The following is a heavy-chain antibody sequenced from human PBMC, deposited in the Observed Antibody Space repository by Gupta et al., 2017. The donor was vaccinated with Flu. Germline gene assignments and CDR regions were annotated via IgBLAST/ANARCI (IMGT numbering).Heavy chain of an antibody. V-gene: IGHV3-48*03. Sequence: EVQLVESGGGLVQPGGSLRLSCAASGFPFSSYEMNWVRQAPGKGLEWVSYISSSGSTIYYADSVKGRFTISRDNAKNSLYLQMNSLRAEDTAVYYCARAIAVAGNPFDYWGQGTLVTVSS. CDR3: ARAIAVAGNPFDY. J-gene: IGHJ4*02. CDR1: GFPFSSYE. D-gene: IGHD6-19*01. CDR2: ISSSGSTI.